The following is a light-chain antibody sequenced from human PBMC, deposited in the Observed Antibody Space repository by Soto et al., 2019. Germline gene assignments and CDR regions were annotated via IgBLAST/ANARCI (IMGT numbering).Light chain of an antibody. CDR1: QSVSRN. Sequence: EIVMTQSPATLSVSPGERATLSCRASQSVSRNLAWYQQKPGQAPRLLIFGASTRATGIPDRFSGSGSGTEFTLTISSLQSEDFAVYYCQQYNNWPPEKFGQGTKVDIK. CDR3: QQYNNWPPEK. V-gene: IGKV3-15*01. J-gene: IGKJ1*01. CDR2: GAS.